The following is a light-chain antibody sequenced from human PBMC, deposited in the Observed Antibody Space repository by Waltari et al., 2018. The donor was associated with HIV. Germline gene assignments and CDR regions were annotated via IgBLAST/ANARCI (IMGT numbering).Light chain of an antibody. V-gene: IGKV3-20*01. Sequence: EIVMTQSPATLSVFPGERATLSCRASQSVSSNLAWYQQKPGQAPRPLIYGASTRATGIPDRFSGSGSGTDFTLTISRLEPEDFAVYYCQQYSSSPWTFGQGTKVEIK. CDR1: QSVSSN. CDR3: QQYSSSPWT. CDR2: GAS. J-gene: IGKJ1*01.